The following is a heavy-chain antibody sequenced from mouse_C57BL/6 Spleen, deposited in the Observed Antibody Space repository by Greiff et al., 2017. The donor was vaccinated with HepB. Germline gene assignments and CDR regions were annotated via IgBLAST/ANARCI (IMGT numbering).Heavy chain of an antibody. D-gene: IGHD1-1*01. CDR1: GFTFSDYY. CDR3: ARETVVAPFDY. V-gene: IGHV5-16*01. CDR2: INYDGSST. J-gene: IGHJ2*01. Sequence: EVKLVESEGGLVQPGSSMKLSCTASGFTFSDYYMAWVRQVPEKGLEWVANINYDGSSTYYLDSLKSRFIISRDNAKNILYLQMSSLKSEDTATYYCARETVVAPFDYWGQGTTLTVSS.